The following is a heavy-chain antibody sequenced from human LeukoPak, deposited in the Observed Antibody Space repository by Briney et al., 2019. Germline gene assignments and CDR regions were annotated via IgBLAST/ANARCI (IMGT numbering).Heavy chain of an antibody. CDR3: ARALPPYDPFDY. J-gene: IGHJ4*02. V-gene: IGHV1-46*01. D-gene: IGHD3-22*01. CDR1: GYTFTSYY. CDR2: INPSGGST. Sequence: GASVKVSCKASGYTFTSYYMHWVRQAPGQGLERMGIINPSGGSTSYAQKFQGRVTMTRDMSTSTVYMELSSLRSEDTAVYYCARALPPYDPFDYWGQGTLVTVSS.